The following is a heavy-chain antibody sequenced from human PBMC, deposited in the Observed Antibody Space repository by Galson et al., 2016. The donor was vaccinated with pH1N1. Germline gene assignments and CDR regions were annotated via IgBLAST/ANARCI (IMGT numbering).Heavy chain of an antibody. CDR2: VYPGDSDT. V-gene: IGHV5-51*01. Sequence: QSGAEVKKPGESLKISCKGSGYNFTTYWIGWVRQMPGKGLEWMGIVYPGDSDTKYSPSFQGRVTFSVDKSTSTAYLQWSSLKASDIAMYYCARLDRYCSGGTCFTFWFDPWGQGTLVTVSS. CDR3: ARLDRYCSGGTCFTFWFDP. D-gene: IGHD2-15*01. CDR1: GYNFTTYW. J-gene: IGHJ5*02.